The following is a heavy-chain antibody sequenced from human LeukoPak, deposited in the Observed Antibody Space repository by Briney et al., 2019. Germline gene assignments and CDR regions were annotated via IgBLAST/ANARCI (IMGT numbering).Heavy chain of an antibody. J-gene: IGHJ2*01. CDR2: INTNSGST. CDR1: GYTFICHY. D-gene: IGHD3-22*01. CDR3: ARVQEGREYDSSGFYDWYFDL. V-gene: IGHV1-2*02. Sequence: ASVKVSCKSSGYTFICHYMHWVRQAPGQGLEWMGWINTNSGSTDYAQKLRGRVTMNSDTSTSTVYMDLRRLTSDDTAVYFGARVQEGREYDSSGFYDWYFDLWGGGTLVTVSS.